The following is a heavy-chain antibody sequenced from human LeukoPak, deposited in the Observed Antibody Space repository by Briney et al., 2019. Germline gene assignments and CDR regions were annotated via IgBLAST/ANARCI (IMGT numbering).Heavy chain of an antibody. CDR2: ISSSSSTI. D-gene: IGHD3-3*01. V-gene: IGHV3-48*01. CDR3: ARRGITIFGVVINFDY. CDR1: GFTFSSYA. Sequence: GGSLRLSCAASGFTFSSYAMSWVRQAPGKGLEWVSYISSSSSTIYYADSVKGRFTISRDNAKNSLYLQMNSLRAEDTAVYYCARRGITIFGVVINFDYWGQGTLVTVSS. J-gene: IGHJ4*02.